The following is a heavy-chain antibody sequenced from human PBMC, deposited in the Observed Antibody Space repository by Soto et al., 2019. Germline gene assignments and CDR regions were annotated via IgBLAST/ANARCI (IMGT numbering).Heavy chain of an antibody. CDR2: INHSGST. D-gene: IGHD3-10*01. V-gene: IGHV4-34*01. CDR1: GGAVSGYY. Sequence: PSETLSLTCAVYGGAVSGYYWSWIRQPPGKGLEWIGEINHSGSTNYNPSLKSRVTISVDTSKNQFSLKLSSVTAADTAVYYCAKDDGTMVRGAPDYWGQGTLVTVSS. J-gene: IGHJ4*02. CDR3: AKDDGTMVRGAPDY.